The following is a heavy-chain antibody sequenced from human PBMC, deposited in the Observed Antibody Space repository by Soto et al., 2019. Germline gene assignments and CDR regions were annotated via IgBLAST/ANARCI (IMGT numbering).Heavy chain of an antibody. CDR2: INHSGST. CDR3: AKSMVLSKLEPEPRDYYYMDV. Sequence: PSETLSLTCAVYGGSFSGYYWSWIRQPPGKGLEWIGEINHSGSTNYNPSLKSRVTISRDNSKNTLYLQMNSLRAEDTAVYYCAKSMVLSKLEPEPRDYYYMDVWGKGTTVTVSS. CDR1: GGSFSGYY. J-gene: IGHJ6*03. D-gene: IGHD1-1*01. V-gene: IGHV4-34*01.